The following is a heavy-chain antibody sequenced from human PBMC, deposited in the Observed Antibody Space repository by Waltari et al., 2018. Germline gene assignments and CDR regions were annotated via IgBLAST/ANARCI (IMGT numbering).Heavy chain of an antibody. Sequence: QLQLQESGPGLVKPSETLSLTCTVSGGSISSSSYYWGWVRQPPGKGLEWIGSIYYMGSTSYNPSLKGRVTISVDTAKNQFSLRVSSVTAADTAVFYCARMVRGYCSSTSCHTDHWGQGTLVTVSS. CDR2: IYYMGST. V-gene: IGHV4-39*07. D-gene: IGHD2-2*01. J-gene: IGHJ4*02. CDR3: ARMVRGYCSSTSCHTDH. CDR1: GGSISSSSYY.